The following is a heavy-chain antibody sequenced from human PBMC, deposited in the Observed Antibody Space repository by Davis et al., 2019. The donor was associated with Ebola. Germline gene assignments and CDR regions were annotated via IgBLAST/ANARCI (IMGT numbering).Heavy chain of an antibody. CDR1: GGSISSGGYY. J-gene: IGHJ6*02. CDR2: IYYSGST. CDR3: ARERVGYCSSTSCYTVGKYYYYYGMDV. Sequence: SETLSLTCTVSGGSISSGGYYWSWIRQHPGKGLEWIGYIYYSGSTYYNPSLKSRVTISVDTSKNQFSLKLSSVTAADTAVYYCARERVGYCSSTSCYTVGKYYYYYGMDVWGQGTTVTVSS. V-gene: IGHV4-31*03. D-gene: IGHD2-2*02.